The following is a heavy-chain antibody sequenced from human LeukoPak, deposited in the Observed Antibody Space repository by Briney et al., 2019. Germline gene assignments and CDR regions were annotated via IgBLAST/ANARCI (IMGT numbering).Heavy chain of an antibody. Sequence: GGSLRLSCAASGFTVSSNYMSWVRQAPGKGLQWVSVIYSAGSTYYADSVKGRFTISRDNSKNTLYLQMNSLRAEDTAVYYCAMRGSTAGWYYFDYWGQGTLVTLSS. CDR3: AMRGSTAGWYYFDY. CDR1: GFTVSSNY. V-gene: IGHV3-53*01. CDR2: IYSAGST. J-gene: IGHJ4*02. D-gene: IGHD2-15*01.